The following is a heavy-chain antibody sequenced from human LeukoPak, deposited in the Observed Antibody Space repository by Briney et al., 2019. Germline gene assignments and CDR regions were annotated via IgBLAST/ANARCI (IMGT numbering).Heavy chain of an antibody. Sequence: ASVTVSFKCSGYTFTGYYMHWVRQAPGPGLEWMGWINTKSGGTNYAQKFQGRVTMTRYTSISTAYMELSRLKSDDTDVYYWASGAVAVAGMGLDYWGQGTLVTVSS. CDR2: INTKSGGT. CDR3: ASGAVAVAGMGLDY. J-gene: IGHJ4*02. CDR1: GYTFTGYY. V-gene: IGHV1-2*02. D-gene: IGHD6-19*01.